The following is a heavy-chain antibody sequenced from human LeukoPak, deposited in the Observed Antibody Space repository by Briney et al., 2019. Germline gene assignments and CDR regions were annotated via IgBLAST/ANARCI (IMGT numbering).Heavy chain of an antibody. Sequence: EASVKLSCKSSGYTFTTYHINWVRQAAGPGLGWLTWINPYTGDKAYARKFQDRVTITTDTSISTAYMELSSLSSEDTAVYFCARTPSMTASGYDYWGQGTLVTVSS. CDR2: INPYTGDK. CDR1: GYTFTTYH. CDR3: ARTPSMTASGYDY. J-gene: IGHJ4*02. V-gene: IGHV1-8*03. D-gene: IGHD2-21*02.